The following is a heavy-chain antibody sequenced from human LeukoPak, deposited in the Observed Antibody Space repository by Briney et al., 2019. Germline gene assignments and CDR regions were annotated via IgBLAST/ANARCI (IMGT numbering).Heavy chain of an antibody. Sequence: SETLSLTCTVSGGSISSSSYYWGWIRQPPGKGLEWIGSIYYSGSTYYKPSLKSRVTISVDTSKNQFSLKLSSVTAADTAVYYCARGIGYSYGYDHNWFDPWGQGTLVTVSS. CDR3: ARGIGYSYGYDHNWFDP. CDR2: IYYSGST. D-gene: IGHD5-18*01. J-gene: IGHJ5*02. V-gene: IGHV4-39*07. CDR1: GGSISSSSYY.